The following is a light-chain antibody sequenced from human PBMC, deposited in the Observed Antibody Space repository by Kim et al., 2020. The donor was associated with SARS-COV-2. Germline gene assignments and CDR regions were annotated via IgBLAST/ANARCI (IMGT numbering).Light chain of an antibody. CDR3: QQCSHAVS. J-gene: IGKJ4*01. CDR1: QSVSSY. CDR2: DAS. V-gene: IGKV3-11*01. Sequence: EIVLTQSPATLSLSPGERATLSCRASQSVSSYFAWHQQKPGQAPRLLIFDASERATGIPARFSGSGSGTDFTLTISNVEPEDFAVYYCQQCSHAVSFGGGTKLEIK.